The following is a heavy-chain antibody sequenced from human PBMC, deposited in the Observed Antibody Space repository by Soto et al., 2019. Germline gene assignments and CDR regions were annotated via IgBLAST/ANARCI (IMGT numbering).Heavy chain of an antibody. CDR1: GGTFSSYA. Sequence: SVKVSCKASGGTFSSYAISWVRQAPGQGLEWMGGIIPIFGTANYAQKFQGRVTITGDESVSTAYMDLSSLKSDDTAVYYCVIQRSGVVYWGQGTLVTVSS. V-gene: IGHV1-69*13. CDR2: IIPIFGTA. J-gene: IGHJ4*02. CDR3: VIQRSGVVY. D-gene: IGHD2-15*01.